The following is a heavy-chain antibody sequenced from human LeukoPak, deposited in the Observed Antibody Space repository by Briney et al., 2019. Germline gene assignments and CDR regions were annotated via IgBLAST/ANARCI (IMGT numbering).Heavy chain of an antibody. V-gene: IGHV4-61*02. D-gene: IGHD2-15*01. CDR3: AGTRRYCSGGSCYNWFDP. Sequence: SETLSLTCTVSGGSISSDVYYWGWIRQPAGKGLEWLGRIYLSGNTNYNLSLKSRLTISVDTSKNQFSLKLSSVTAADTAVYYCAGTRRYCSGGSCYNWFDPWGQGALVTVSS. CDR2: IYLSGNT. J-gene: IGHJ5*02. CDR1: GGSISSDVYY.